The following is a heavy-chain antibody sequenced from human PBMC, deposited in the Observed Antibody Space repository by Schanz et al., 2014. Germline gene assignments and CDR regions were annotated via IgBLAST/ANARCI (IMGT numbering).Heavy chain of an antibody. CDR1: GFTFSSYA. D-gene: IGHD3-10*01. Sequence: EVQLLESGGGLVQPGGSLRLSCAASGFTFSSYAMSWVRQAPGKGLEWVSAISGSGGSTYYADSVKGRFTISRDNSKNTLYLQMNSLRAEDAAVYYCAKGRFGELSAFDIWGQGTMXTVSS. CDR3: AKGRFGELSAFDI. CDR2: ISGSGGST. J-gene: IGHJ3*02. V-gene: IGHV3-23*01.